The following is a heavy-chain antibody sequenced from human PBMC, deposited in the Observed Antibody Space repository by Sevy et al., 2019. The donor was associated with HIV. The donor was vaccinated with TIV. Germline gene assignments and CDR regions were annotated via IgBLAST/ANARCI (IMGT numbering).Heavy chain of an antibody. J-gene: IGHJ4*02. D-gene: IGHD4-17*01. CDR2: VSTRGDDT. Sequence: GSLRLSCSASGFTFSGYAMNWVRQAPGKGLEWVSTVSTRGDDTYYADSVKGGSTISRDNSKDTLYLHLNSLRDDDTAVYCWARHDDYGANGGTGGLDYWGQGTLVTVSS. CDR3: ARHDDYGANGGTGGLDY. CDR1: GFTFSGYA. V-gene: IGHV3-23*01.